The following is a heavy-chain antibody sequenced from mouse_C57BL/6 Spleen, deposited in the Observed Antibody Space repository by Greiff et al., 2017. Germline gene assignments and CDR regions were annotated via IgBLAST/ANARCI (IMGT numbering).Heavy chain of an antibody. V-gene: IGHV1-42*01. CDR2: INPSTGGT. Sequence: DVQLQESGPELVKPGASVKISCKASGYSFTGYYMNWVKQSPEKSLEWIGEINPSTGGTTYNQKFKAKATLTVDKSSSTAYMQLKSLTSEDSAVYYCARPQLGAWFAYWGQGTLVTVSA. CDR3: ARPQLGAWFAY. J-gene: IGHJ3*01. CDR1: GYSFTGYY.